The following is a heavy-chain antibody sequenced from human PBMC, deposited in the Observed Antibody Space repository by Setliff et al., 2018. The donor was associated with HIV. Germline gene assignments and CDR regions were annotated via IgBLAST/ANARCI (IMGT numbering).Heavy chain of an antibody. D-gene: IGHD2-15*01. CDR2: ISGSGANT. Sequence: GGSLRLSCAASGLTFNNYAMNWVRQAPGKGLEWVSAISGSGANTYYADSVKGRFTISRDNSKNTLYLQMNSLRVEDTAVYYCAKDPCSGGSCYSGQFDYWGQGTLVTVS. CDR3: AKDPCSGGSCYSGQFDY. CDR1: GLTFNNYA. J-gene: IGHJ4*02. V-gene: IGHV3-23*01.